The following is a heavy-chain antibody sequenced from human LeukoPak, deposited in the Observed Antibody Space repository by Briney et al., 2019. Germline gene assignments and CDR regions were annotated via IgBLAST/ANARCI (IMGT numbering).Heavy chain of an antibody. CDR2: INPNSCCT. J-gene: IGHJ4*02. CDR3: ARGYTGTDVDY. Sequence: ASVRVACKASGCTFTGYFMHGVRQAPGQGRDWVGWINPNSCCTNYAQKVQSRVTMTRDPSISTAYMELRRLRSDDPAVYYCARGYTGTDVDYWGQGTLVTVSS. CDR1: GCTFTGYF. D-gene: IGHD6-13*01. V-gene: IGHV1-2*02.